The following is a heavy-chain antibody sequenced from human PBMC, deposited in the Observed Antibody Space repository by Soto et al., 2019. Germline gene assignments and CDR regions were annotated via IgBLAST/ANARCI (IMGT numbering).Heavy chain of an antibody. CDR1: GFTFSSYA. Sequence: EVQLLESGGGLVQPGGSLRLSCAASGFTFSSYAMSWVRQAPGKGLEWVSAISGSGGSTYYADSVKGRFTISRDNSKNPLYLQMNSLRAEDTAVYYCAKAPYNWPLPYPGYWGQGTLVTVSS. V-gene: IGHV3-23*01. CDR2: ISGSGGST. D-gene: IGHD1-20*01. CDR3: AKAPYNWPLPYPGY. J-gene: IGHJ4*02.